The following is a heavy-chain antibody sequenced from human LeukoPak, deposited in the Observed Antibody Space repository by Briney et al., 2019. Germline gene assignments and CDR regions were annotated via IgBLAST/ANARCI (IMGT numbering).Heavy chain of an antibody. D-gene: IGHD6-13*01. CDR2: MNPDSGKT. CDR1: GYTVTGYD. Sequence: ASVKVSCKTSGYTVTGYDINWVRQAAGQGFEWMGWMNPDSGKTGYTQKFQSRLTMTRDTSISTAHMELSNLRSEDTAVYYCARVLRDTTWYDYWGQGTLVTVSS. CDR3: ARVLRDTTWYDY. V-gene: IGHV1-8*01. J-gene: IGHJ4*02.